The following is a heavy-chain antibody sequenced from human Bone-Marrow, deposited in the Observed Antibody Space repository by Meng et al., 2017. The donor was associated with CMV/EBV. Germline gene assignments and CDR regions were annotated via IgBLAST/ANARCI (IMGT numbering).Heavy chain of an antibody. V-gene: IGHV3-13*01. Sequence: GGSLRLSCAASGFTFSSYDMHWVRQATGKGLEWVSAIGTAGDTYYPGSVKGRFTISRDNAKNSLYLQMNSLRAEDTAVYYCARDQGDGYNYDYWGQGTLVTVSS. J-gene: IGHJ4*02. CDR2: IGTAGDT. D-gene: IGHD5-24*01. CDR1: GFTFSSYD. CDR3: ARDQGDGYNYDY.